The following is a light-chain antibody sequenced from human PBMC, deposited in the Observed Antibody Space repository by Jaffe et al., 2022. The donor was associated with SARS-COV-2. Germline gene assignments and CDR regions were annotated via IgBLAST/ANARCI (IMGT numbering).Light chain of an antibody. CDR1: SSNIGSNT. CDR2: SNG. V-gene: IGLV1-44*01. Sequence: QSVLTQPPSASGTPGQRVTISCSGSSSNIGSNTVNWYQQLPGTAPKLLIYSNGQRPSGVPDRFSGSKSGTSASLAITGLQSEDEAHYYCAAWDDSLSGHVIFGGGTKLTVL. J-gene: IGLJ2*01. CDR3: AAWDDSLSGHVI.